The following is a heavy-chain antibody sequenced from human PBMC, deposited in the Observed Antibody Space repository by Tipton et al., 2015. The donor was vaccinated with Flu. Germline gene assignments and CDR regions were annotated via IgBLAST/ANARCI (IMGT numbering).Heavy chain of an antibody. CDR3: ARVKTAAGSWCDP. V-gene: IGHV4-61*02. CDR1: GGSTSSGSYY. Sequence: TLSLTCTGSGGSTSSGSYYWSWIRQPAGKGLEWIGRIYTTGSTKYNPSLKSRVTISLDTSKNRFSLNLSSVTAADTAVYYCARVKTAAGSWCDPWGQGTLVTVSS. J-gene: IGHJ5*02. D-gene: IGHD6-13*01. CDR2: IYTTGST.